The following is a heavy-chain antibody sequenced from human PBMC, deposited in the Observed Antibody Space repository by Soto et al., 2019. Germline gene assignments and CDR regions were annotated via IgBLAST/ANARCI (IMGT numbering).Heavy chain of an antibody. D-gene: IGHD5-12*01. CDR3: ASEGRMGYINSPGVLHGIVV. Sequence: LSLTCAAYGASFSGYSWSWIRQPPGKGVAWIGGINHSGSTNYNPSLKTRVTTSVDTSQNQFSLKLSSVAAADTAVFYCASEGRMGYINSPGVLHGIVVCCPG. V-gene: IGHV4-34*01. CDR2: INHSGST. CDR1: GASFSGYS. J-gene: IGHJ6*02.